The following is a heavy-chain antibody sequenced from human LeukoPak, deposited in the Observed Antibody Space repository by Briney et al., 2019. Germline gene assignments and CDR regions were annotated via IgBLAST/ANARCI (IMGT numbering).Heavy chain of an antibody. CDR2: ISGSGGST. CDR3: ASSLLTRGRGPSDY. J-gene: IGHJ4*02. D-gene: IGHD3-16*01. CDR1: GLTFSSYA. Sequence: PGGSLTLSCAASGLTFSSYAMSWVRQTPGKGLEWVSAISGSGGSTYYADSVKGRFTISRDNSKNTLFLQMNSLRAEDTAFYYCASSLLTRGRGPSDYWGQGTLVTLSS. V-gene: IGHV3-23*01.